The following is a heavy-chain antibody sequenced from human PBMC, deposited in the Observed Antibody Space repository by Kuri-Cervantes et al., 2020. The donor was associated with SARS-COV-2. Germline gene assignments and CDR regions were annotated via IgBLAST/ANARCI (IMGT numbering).Heavy chain of an antibody. Sequence: SETLSLTCTVSGDSISSDWWSWIRQSPEKGLEWIGYIYYSGSSTYNPSLESRVTMSIDTSRNQFSLKLSSVTAADTAVYYCARGQGVAVPVALLVFLGYYMDVWGKGTTVTVSS. CDR1: GDSISSDW. J-gene: IGHJ6*03. D-gene: IGHD2-15*01. V-gene: IGHV4-59*01. CDR3: ARGQGVAVPVALLVFLGYYMDV. CDR2: IYYSGSS.